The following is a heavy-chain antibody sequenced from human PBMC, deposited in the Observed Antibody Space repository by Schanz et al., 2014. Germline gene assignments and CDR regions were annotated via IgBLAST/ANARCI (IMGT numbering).Heavy chain of an antibody. CDR1: EFTFNSYA. CDR3: AKGMGYCSGGTCYDYYYYGLDV. CDR2: ISHSGGSK. J-gene: IGHJ6*02. V-gene: IGHV3-23*04. Sequence: EVQLVESGGGLVKPGGSLRLSCEASEFTFNSYAMTWVRQAPGKGLEWVSSISHSGGSKYYADSVKGRFTISRDNSENKLYLQMNSLSADDTAVFYCAKGMGYCSGGTCYDYYYYGLDVWGQGTTVTVSS. D-gene: IGHD2-15*01.